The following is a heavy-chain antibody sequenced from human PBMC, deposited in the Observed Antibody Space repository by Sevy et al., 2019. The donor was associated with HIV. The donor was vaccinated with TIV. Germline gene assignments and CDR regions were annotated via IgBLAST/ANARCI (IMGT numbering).Heavy chain of an antibody. V-gene: IGHV3-15*01. J-gene: IGHJ3*02. CDR1: GFTFSIIY. Sequence: GGSLRLSCAASGFTFSIIYMNWVRQSPGKGLEWVGRMKSKTDGGTTDYAAPVKDRFTMYRDAAKKTLYLQMNSLKADDTAVYYCTRVGFANWGSEAFDIWGQGTMVTVSS. CDR2: MKSKTDGGTT. CDR3: TRVGFANWGSEAFDI. D-gene: IGHD3-16*01.